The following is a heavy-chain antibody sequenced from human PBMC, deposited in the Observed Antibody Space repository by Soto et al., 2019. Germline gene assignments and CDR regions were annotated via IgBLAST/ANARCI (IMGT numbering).Heavy chain of an antibody. V-gene: IGHV4-39*01. CDR1: GGSISSSSYY. D-gene: IGHD3-22*01. CDR2: IYYSGST. CDR3: ARQSSGYYAAEYFQH. Sequence: QLQLQESGPGLVKPSETLSLTCTVSGGSISSSSYYWGWIRQPPGKGLEWIGSIYYSGSTYYNPSLKSRVTISVDTSKNQFSLKRSSVTAADTAVYYCARQSSGYYAAEYFQHWGQGTLVTVSS. J-gene: IGHJ1*01.